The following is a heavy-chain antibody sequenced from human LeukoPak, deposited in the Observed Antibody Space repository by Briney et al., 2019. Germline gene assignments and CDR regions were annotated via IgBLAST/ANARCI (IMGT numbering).Heavy chain of an antibody. Sequence: SETLPLTCTVSGGSISSGDYYWSWIRQPPGKGLEWIGYIYYSGSTYYNPSLKSRVTISVDTSKNQFSLKLSSVTAADTTVYYCASTPDYYDSSGYSDYWGQGTLVTVSS. V-gene: IGHV4-30-4*08. CDR1: GGSISSGDYY. CDR3: ASTPDYYDSSGYSDY. J-gene: IGHJ4*02. CDR2: IYYSGST. D-gene: IGHD3-22*01.